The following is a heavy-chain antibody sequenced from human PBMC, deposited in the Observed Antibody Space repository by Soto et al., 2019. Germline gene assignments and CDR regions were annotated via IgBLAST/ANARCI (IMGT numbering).Heavy chain of an antibody. J-gene: IGHJ4*02. CDR1: VFAASANY. D-gene: IGHD3-16*01. V-gene: IGHV3-66*01. CDR3: ARDPWAADY. Sequence: PGGSLRLSFAASVFAASANYMGWVRQAPGKGLEWVSVIYSGGSTFYADSVRGRFTISRDNSKNTVNLQMNSLRAEDTAVYYCARDPWAADYWGQGTLVTVSS. CDR2: IYSGGST.